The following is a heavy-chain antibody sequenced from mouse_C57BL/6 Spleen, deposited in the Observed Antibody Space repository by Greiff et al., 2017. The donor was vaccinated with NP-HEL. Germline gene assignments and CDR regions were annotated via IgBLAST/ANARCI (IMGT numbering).Heavy chain of an antibody. CDR2: IWSDGST. D-gene: IGHD2-4*01. CDR1: GFSLTSYG. Sequence: QVQLKQSGPGLVAPSQSLSITCTVSGFSLTSYGVHWVRQPPGKGLEWLVVIWSDGSTTYNSALKSRLSISTDNSKSQVFLKMNSLQTDDTAMYYCARHGGLRRAMDYWGQGTSVTVSS. J-gene: IGHJ4*01. V-gene: IGHV2-6-1*01. CDR3: ARHGGLRRAMDY.